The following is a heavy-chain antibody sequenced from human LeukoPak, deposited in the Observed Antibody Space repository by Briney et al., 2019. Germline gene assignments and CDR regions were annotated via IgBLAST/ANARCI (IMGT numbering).Heavy chain of an antibody. D-gene: IGHD5-18*01. CDR2: IIPILGIA. Sequence: ASVKVSCKASGGTFSSYAISWVRQVPGQGLEWMGRIIPILGIANYAQKFQGRVTITADKSTSTAYMELSSLRSEDTAVYYCARDRRGYSYGYFGYYFDYWGQGTLVTVSS. J-gene: IGHJ4*02. CDR3: ARDRRGYSYGYFGYYFDY. V-gene: IGHV1-69*04. CDR1: GGTFSSYA.